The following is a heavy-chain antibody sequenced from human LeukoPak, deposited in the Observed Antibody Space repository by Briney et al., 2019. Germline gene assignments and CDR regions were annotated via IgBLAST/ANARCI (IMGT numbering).Heavy chain of an antibody. CDR3: ARDFVPEGRQLSDY. CDR1: GGTFSSYA. V-gene: IGHV1-69*06. CDR2: IIPIFGTA. J-gene: IGHJ4*02. D-gene: IGHD5-18*01. Sequence: ASVKVSCKASGGTFSSYAISWVRQSPGQGLEWMGGIIPIFGTANYAQKCQGRVTITADKSTSTAYMELSSLRSEDTAVYYCARDFVPEGRQLSDYWGQGTLVTVSS.